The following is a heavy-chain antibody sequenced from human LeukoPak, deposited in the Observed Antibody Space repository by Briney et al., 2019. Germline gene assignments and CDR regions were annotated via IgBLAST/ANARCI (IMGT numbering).Heavy chain of an antibody. Sequence: ASETLSLTCTVSGGSISSSSYYWGWIRQPPGKGLEWIGSIYYSGSTYYNPSLKSRVTISVDTSKNQFSLKLSSVTAADTAVYYCARGYFRSGGVHNDAFDIWGQGTMVTVSS. V-gene: IGHV4-39*07. CDR1: GGSISSSSYY. CDR3: ARGYFRSGGVHNDAFDI. CDR2: IYYSGST. D-gene: IGHD3-10*01. J-gene: IGHJ3*02.